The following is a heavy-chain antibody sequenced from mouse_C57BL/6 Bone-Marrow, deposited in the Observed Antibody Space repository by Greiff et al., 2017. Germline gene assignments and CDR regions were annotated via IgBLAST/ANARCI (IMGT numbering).Heavy chain of an antibody. Sequence: VQLQQSGPVLVKPGASVKMSCKASGYTFTDYYMNWVKQSHGKSLEWIGVINPYNGGTSYNQKFKGKATLTVDKSSSTAYMQLNSLTSEDSAVXDCARAQYYGTPYDAMDYWGQGTSVTVAS. J-gene: IGHJ4*01. D-gene: IGHD1-1*01. CDR2: INPYNGGT. CDR3: ARAQYYGTPYDAMDY. V-gene: IGHV1-19*01. CDR1: GYTFTDYY.